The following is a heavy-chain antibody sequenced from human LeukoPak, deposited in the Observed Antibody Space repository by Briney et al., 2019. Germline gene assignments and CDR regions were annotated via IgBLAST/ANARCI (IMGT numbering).Heavy chain of an antibody. CDR1: GGTFSNYT. J-gene: IGHJ6*02. V-gene: IGHV1-69*02. D-gene: IGHD6-13*01. CDR3: ATTAGAAGGYYGMDV. Sequence: SVKVSCKASGGTFSNYTISWVRQAPGQGLEWMGRIIPILGIANYAQKFQGRVTITADKSTSTAYMELSSLRSEDTAEYYCATTAGAAGGYYGMDVWGQGTTVTVSS. CDR2: IIPILGIA.